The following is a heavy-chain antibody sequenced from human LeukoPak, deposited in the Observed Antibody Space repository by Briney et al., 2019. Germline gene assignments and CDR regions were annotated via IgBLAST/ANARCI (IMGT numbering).Heavy chain of an antibody. CDR3: ARDFFPRNYYDSSGYPRGYYDY. D-gene: IGHD3-22*01. CDR1: GGSISSYY. Sequence: SETLSLTCTVSGGSISSYYWSWIRQPPGKGPEWIGYIYYSGSTNYNPSLKSRVTISVDTSKNQFSLKLSSVTAADTAVYYCARDFFPRNYYDSSGYPRGYYDYWGQGTLVTVSS. J-gene: IGHJ4*02. CDR2: IYYSGST. V-gene: IGHV4-59*01.